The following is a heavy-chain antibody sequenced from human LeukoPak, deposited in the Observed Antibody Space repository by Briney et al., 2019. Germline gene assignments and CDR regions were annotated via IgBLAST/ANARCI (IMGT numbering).Heavy chain of an antibody. Sequence: GGSLRLSCAASGFTFSSYSMNWVRQAPGKGLEWVSAISGSGGSTYYADSVKGRFTISRDNSKNTLYLQMNSLRAEDTAVYYCAKDRTSGGSCYFDSWGQGTLVTVSS. CDR1: GFTFSSYS. D-gene: IGHD2-15*01. CDR3: AKDRTSGGSCYFDS. CDR2: ISGSGGST. J-gene: IGHJ4*02. V-gene: IGHV3-23*01.